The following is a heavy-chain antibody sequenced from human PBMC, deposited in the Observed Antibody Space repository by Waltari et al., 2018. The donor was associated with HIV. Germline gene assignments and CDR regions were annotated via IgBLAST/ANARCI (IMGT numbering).Heavy chain of an antibody. CDR3: ARHAYGDYSYCYGMDV. CDR1: GYSFTSYW. Sequence: EVQLVQSGAEVKKPGESLKISCKGSGYSFTSYWIGWVRQMPGKGLEWMGIIDPGDADTRYSPASQGQVTISADNSISTAYLQWSSLKASDTAMYYCARHAYGDYSYCYGMDVWGKGTTVTVSS. D-gene: IGHD4-17*01. V-gene: IGHV5-51*01. J-gene: IGHJ6*04. CDR2: IDPGDADT.